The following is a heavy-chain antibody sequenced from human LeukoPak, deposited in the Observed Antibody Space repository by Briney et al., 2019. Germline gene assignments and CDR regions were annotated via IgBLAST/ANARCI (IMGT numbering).Heavy chain of an antibody. CDR3: ARVRGVPAAWAIDF. CDR1: GFIFTGYA. V-gene: IGHV3-30-3*01. D-gene: IGHD2-2*01. J-gene: IGHJ4*02. Sequence: PGGSLRLSCAASGFIFTGYAMCWVRQAPGKGLEWVAVILYDGYIKYYADSVKGRFTISRDNSNNTLFLHMSSLRDEDTAVYYCARVRGVPAAWAIDFWGQGTLVTVSS. CDR2: ILYDGYIK.